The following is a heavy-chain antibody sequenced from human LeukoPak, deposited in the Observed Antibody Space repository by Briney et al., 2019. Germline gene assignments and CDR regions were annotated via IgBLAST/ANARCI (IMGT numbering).Heavy chain of an antibody. V-gene: IGHV3-48*02. J-gene: IGHJ4*02. CDR3: ARDYNWGFDY. CDR2: ISHTNDI. CDR1: GFILSSYS. Sequence: GGSLRLSCAASGFILSSYSMNWVRQAPGKGLEWVSYISHTNDIYYADSVRGRFTISRDKAKNSLYLQMNSLRDEDTAVYYCARDYNWGFDYWGQGTLVAVSS. D-gene: IGHD1-20*01.